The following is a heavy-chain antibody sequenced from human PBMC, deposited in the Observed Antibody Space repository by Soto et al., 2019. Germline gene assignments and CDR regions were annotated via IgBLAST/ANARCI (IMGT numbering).Heavy chain of an antibody. J-gene: IGHJ4*02. CDR1: GFTFSSYG. V-gene: IGHV3-30*03. CDR2: ISYDGSNK. D-gene: IGHD2-15*01. CDR3: ARMVAAAQFDY. Sequence: GGSLRLSCAASGFTFSSYGMHWVRQAPGKGLEWVAVISYDGSNKYYADSVKGRFTISRDNSKNTLYLQMNSLRAEDTAVYYCARMVAAAQFDYWGQGTLVNVSS.